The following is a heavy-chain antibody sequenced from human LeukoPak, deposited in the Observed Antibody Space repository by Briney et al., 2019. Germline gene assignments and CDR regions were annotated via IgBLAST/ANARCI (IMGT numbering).Heavy chain of an antibody. V-gene: IGHV3-30*02. CDR1: GFTFSHHG. Sequence: GGSLRLSCAASGFTFSHHGMHWVRQAPGKGLEWVAFIRNDGSNHYYADSVKGRFTISRGNSKNTLYLQMNSLRAEDTAVYYCAKDRCSNGVGCYYYYMDVWGKGTTVTISS. D-gene: IGHD2-8*01. CDR2: IRNDGSNH. CDR3: AKDRCSNGVGCYYYYMDV. J-gene: IGHJ6*03.